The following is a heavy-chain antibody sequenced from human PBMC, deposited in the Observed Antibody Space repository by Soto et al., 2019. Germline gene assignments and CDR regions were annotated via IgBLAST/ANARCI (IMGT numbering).Heavy chain of an antibody. CDR3: ARDRMGSSPFILAY. V-gene: IGHV1-18*01. J-gene: IGHJ4*02. CDR2: ISAYNGNT. Sequence: ASVKVSCKASGYTFTSYGISWVRQAPGQGLEWMGWISAYNGNTNYAQKLQGRVTMTTDTSTSTAYMELRSLRSDDTAVYYCARDRMGSSPFILAYWGQGTLVTVSS. D-gene: IGHD6-6*01. CDR1: GYTFTSYG.